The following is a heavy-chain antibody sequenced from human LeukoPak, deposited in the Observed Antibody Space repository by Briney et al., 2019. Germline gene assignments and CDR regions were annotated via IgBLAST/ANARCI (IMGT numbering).Heavy chain of an antibody. CDR3: AKDQPLYYFDY. J-gene: IGHJ4*02. V-gene: IGHV3-30*04. CDR2: ISYDGSNK. Sequence: GGSLRLSCAASGFPFSYYSMHWVRQAPGKGLEWVAVISYDGSNKYYADSVKGRFTISRDNSKNTLYLQMNSLRAEDTAVYYCAKDQPLYYFDYWGQGTLVTVSS. CDR1: GFPFSYYS.